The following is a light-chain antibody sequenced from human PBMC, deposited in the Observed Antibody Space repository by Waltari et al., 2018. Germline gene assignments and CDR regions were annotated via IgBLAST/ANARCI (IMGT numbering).Light chain of an antibody. J-gene: IGKJ5*01. CDR2: WAS. V-gene: IGKV4-1*01. CDR3: QQYYSTIT. CDR1: QSVLYNSNNKNY. Sequence: DIVMTQSPDSLAVSLGERATINCKSTQSVLYNSNNKNYLAWYQQKPGQPPKLLIYWASTRESGVPDRFSGSGSGTDFTLTISSLQAEDVGVYYCQQYYSTITFGQGTRVEIK.